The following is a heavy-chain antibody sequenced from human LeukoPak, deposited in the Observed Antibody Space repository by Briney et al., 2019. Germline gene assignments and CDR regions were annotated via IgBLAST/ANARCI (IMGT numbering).Heavy chain of an antibody. CDR3: ARQRQGPFDY. Sequence: GGSLRLSCAASGFTFSSYSMNWVRQAPGKGLEWVSYISSSSSTIHYADSLKGRFTISRDNAKNSLYLQMNSLRDEDTAVYYCARQRQGPFDYWGQGTLVTVSS. J-gene: IGHJ4*02. CDR2: ISSSSSTI. V-gene: IGHV3-48*02. CDR1: GFTFSSYS.